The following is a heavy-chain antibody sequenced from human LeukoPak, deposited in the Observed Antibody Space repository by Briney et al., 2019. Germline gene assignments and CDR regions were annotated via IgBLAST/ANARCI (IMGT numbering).Heavy chain of an antibody. Sequence: ASVKVSCKASGYTFTGYYMHWVRQALGQGLEWMGRINPNSGGTNYAQKFQGRVTMTRDTSISTAYMELSRLRSDDTAVYYCARDRCSGGSCYSRDYYMDVWGKGTTVTVSS. V-gene: IGHV1-2*06. CDR3: ARDRCSGGSCYSRDYYMDV. CDR1: GYTFTGYY. CDR2: INPNSGGT. D-gene: IGHD2-15*01. J-gene: IGHJ6*03.